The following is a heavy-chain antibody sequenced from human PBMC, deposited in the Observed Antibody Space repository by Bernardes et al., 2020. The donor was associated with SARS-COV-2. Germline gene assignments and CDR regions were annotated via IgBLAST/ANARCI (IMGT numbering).Heavy chain of an antibody. CDR1: GFTFEDYT. D-gene: IGHD3-3*01. CDR3: ATERQSLTVFGVGHDAFDF. V-gene: IGHV3-43*01. J-gene: IGHJ3*01. Sequence: GGSLRLSCAASGFTFEDYTMHWVRQVPGKGLEWVSLVSWDGSTTNYADSVKGRFIISRDSSRKTVHLQMDSLRKEDTALYYCATERQSLTVFGVGHDAFDFWGQGTMVTVSS. CDR2: VSWDGSTT.